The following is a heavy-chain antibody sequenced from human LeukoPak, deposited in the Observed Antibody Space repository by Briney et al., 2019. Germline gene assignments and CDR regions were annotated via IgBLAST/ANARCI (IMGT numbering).Heavy chain of an antibody. CDR1: GFTFDDYG. Sequence: GSLRLSCAASGFTFDDYGMSWVRQAPGKGLEWVSGINWNGGSTGYADSVKGRFTISRDNAKNTLYLHINSLRAEDTAVYYCVKEYSGSFSPFPSYFDYWGQGTLVTVSS. V-gene: IGHV3-20*04. D-gene: IGHD1-26*01. CDR2: INWNGGST. J-gene: IGHJ4*02. CDR3: VKEYSGSFSPFPSYFDY.